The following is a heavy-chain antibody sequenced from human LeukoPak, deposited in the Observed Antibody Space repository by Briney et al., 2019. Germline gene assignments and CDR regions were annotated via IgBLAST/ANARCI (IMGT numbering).Heavy chain of an antibody. CDR3: ARSTTLFYWYFDL. V-gene: IGHV3-21*01. CDR2: ISSSSGYI. D-gene: IGHD1-14*01. J-gene: IGHJ2*01. Sequence: GGSLRLSCAASGFTFSSYSMNWVRQAPGKGLEWVSSISSSSGYIYYADSVKGRFTISRDNAKNSLYLQMNSLRAEDTAVYYCARSTTLFYWYFDLWGRGTLVTVSS. CDR1: GFTFSSYS.